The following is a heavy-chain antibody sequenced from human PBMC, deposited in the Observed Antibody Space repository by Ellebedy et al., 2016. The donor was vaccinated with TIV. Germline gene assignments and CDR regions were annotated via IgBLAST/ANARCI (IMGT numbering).Heavy chain of an antibody. CDR2: ISSDSFYI. Sequence: GESLKISXEASGFIFSIFSMNWVRQAPGKGLEWVSSISSDSFYIYYADSVKGRFTISRDNAKNSVYLQMNSLRADDTALYYCARGHYYGMDVWGQGTTVTVSS. J-gene: IGHJ6*02. V-gene: IGHV3-21*01. CDR1: GFIFSIFS. CDR3: ARGHYYGMDV.